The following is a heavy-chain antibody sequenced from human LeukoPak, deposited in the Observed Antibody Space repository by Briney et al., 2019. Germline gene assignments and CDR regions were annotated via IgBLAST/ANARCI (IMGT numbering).Heavy chain of an antibody. Sequence: PGGSLRLSCAASGFTFSSYTMNWVSQAPGKGLEWVSSVSSTGGTTYYADSVKGRFTISRDNTKNTLFLQMNSLRVEDTAVYYCAKNGEGGAYGSGGTCYPYYYYYMDVWGKGTTVTISS. CDR1: GFTFSSYT. CDR3: AKNGEGGAYGSGGTCYPYYYYYMDV. J-gene: IGHJ6*03. V-gene: IGHV3-23*01. CDR2: VSSTGGTT. D-gene: IGHD2-15*01.